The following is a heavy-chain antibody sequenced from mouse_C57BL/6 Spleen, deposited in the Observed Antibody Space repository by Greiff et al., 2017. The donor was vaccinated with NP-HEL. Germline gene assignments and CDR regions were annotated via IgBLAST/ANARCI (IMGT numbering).Heavy chain of an antibody. V-gene: IGHV1-47*01. CDR1: GLPLTTYL. D-gene: IGHD1-1*01. J-gene: IGHJ4*01. CDR3: ARGDGATGYAMDY. Sequence: QVQPQQSGAELVKPGASVKMFRQASGLPLTTYLLERMKQNHGKSLEWIGNFHPYNDYTKYNEKFKGKATLTAEKSSSTFYLELSRLTSDDSAVYYCARGDGATGYAMDYWGQGTSVTVSS. CDR2: FHPYNDYT.